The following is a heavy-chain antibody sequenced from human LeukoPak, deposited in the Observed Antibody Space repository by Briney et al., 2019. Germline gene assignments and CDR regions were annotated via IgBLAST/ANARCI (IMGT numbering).Heavy chain of an antibody. Sequence: GASVKVSCKASGYAFTSFDINWVRQATGQGLEWMGWLNPNSGHTAYAQKFQDRVTMTRSTSISTAYMELSSLRFEDTAVYYCARGRGGSYGYVFDIWGQGTMVTASS. D-gene: IGHD1-26*01. CDR1: GYAFTSFD. J-gene: IGHJ3*02. CDR3: ARGRGGSYGYVFDI. V-gene: IGHV1-8*01. CDR2: LNPNSGHT.